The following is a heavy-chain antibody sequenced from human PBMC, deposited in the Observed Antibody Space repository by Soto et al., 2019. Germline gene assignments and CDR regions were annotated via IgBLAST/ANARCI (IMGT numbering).Heavy chain of an antibody. CDR3: ARDPKTSGGQNWAFNYFDS. D-gene: IGHD7-27*01. V-gene: IGHV3-30-3*01. Sequence: VQLLESGGGVVQPGGSLRLSCVASGFSFSISPMHWVRQAPGKGPEWVALISYDGTNKFYADSVKGRFTISRDNSKSTLYLQVDSLRPEDAAVYYCARDPKTSGGQNWAFNYFDSWGQGTLVTVSS. CDR1: GFSFSISP. J-gene: IGHJ4*02. CDR2: ISYDGTNK.